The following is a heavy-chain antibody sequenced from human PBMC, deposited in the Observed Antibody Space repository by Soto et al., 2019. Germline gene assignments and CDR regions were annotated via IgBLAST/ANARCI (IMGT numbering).Heavy chain of an antibody. CDR2: INHSGST. CDR3: ARGKFSWFDP. Sequence: QVQLQQWGAGLLKPLETLSLTCAVYGGSFSGYYWSWIGQPPGKGLEWIGEINHSGSTNYNPSRKSRVTISVDTPTNQFSLTLSSVTAADTAVYYCARGKFSWFDPWGQGTLVTVSS. CDR1: GGSFSGYY. V-gene: IGHV4-34*01. J-gene: IGHJ5*02.